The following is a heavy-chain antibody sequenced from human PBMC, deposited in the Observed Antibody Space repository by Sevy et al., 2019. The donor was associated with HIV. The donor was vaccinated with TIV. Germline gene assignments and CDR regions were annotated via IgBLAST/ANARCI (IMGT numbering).Heavy chain of an antibody. J-gene: IGHJ4*02. V-gene: IGHV3-66*01. CDR3: ARGEGSGPYYFDY. CDR2: FYSAGST. Sequence: GGSLRLSCAASGFTVSNNYMSWVRQAPGKGLEWVSVFYSAGSTSYADSVKGRITISKDKSKNTLYLQMNSLRAEDTAVYYCARGEGSGPYYFDYWGQGTLVTVSS. CDR1: GFTVSNNY.